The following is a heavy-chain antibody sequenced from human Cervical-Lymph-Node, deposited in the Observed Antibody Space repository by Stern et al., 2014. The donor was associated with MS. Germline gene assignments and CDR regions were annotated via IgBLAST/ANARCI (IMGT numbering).Heavy chain of an antibody. Sequence: QLQLQESGPGLVKPSPTLSLYCSVSGGSITNGGYYWTWIRPFPGQGLEWIGYIHHSGSTSYTPSLRSTTTISVDTPQNQFFPLLTSVTAADTAVYYCASLKLRTRTGDYWGHGTLVTVSS. CDR1: GGSITNGGYY. J-gene: IGHJ4*01. CDR2: IHHSGST. CDR3: ASLKLRTRTGDY. V-gene: IGHV4-31*01. D-gene: IGHD1-1*01.